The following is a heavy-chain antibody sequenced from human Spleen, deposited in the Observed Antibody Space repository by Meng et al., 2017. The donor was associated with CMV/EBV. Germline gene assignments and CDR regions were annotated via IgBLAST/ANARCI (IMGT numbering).Heavy chain of an antibody. D-gene: IGHD6-13*01. CDR3: ARVAAAGRGMDV. J-gene: IGHJ6*02. V-gene: IGHV3-7*04. Sequence: ETLKISCAASGFTFSSHWMTWVRQAPGKGLEWVANINQDGSQKNYVDSVKGRFTISRDNAKNSLFLTMNSLSAEDTAVYYCARVAAAGRGMDVWGPGTTVTVSS. CDR1: GFTFSSHW. CDR2: INQDGSQK.